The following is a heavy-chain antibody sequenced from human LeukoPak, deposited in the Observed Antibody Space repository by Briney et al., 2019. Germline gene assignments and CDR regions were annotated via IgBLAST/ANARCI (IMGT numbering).Heavy chain of an antibody. Sequence: SETLSLTCAVYGGSFSGYYWSWIRQPPGKGLEWIGEINHSGSTSYNPSLKSRVTISVDLSKNQFSLKLSSVTAADTAVYYCARSRRIAAAHWGQGTLVTVSS. CDR1: GGSFSGYY. D-gene: IGHD6-13*01. CDR2: INHSGST. CDR3: ARSRRIAAAH. V-gene: IGHV4-34*01. J-gene: IGHJ1*01.